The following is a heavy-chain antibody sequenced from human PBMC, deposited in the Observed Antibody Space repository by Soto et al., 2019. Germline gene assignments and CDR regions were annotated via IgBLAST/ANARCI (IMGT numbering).Heavy chain of an antibody. J-gene: IGHJ4*02. Sequence: ASVKVSCKACGYTFTSYGISWVRQAPGQGLEWMGWISAYNGNTNYAQKLQGRVTMTTDTSTSTAYMELRSLRSDDTAVYYCARDGYYDFWSGYPSFDYWGQGTLVTVSS. D-gene: IGHD3-3*01. CDR3: ARDGYYDFWSGYPSFDY. CDR1: GYTFTSYG. CDR2: ISAYNGNT. V-gene: IGHV1-18*04.